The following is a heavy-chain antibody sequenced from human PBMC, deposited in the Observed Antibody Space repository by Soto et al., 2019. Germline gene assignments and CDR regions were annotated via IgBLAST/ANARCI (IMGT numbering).Heavy chain of an antibody. CDR3: AKELNYYGSARQDYIWGSDY. Sequence: QVQLVESGGGVVQPGRSLRLSCAASGFTSSSYGMHWVRQAPGKGLEWVAVISYDGSNKYYADSVKGRFTISRDNSKNTLYLQMNSLRAEDTAVYYCAKELNYYGSARQDYIWGSDYWGQGTLVTVSS. CDR1: GFTSSSYG. V-gene: IGHV3-30*18. D-gene: IGHD3-10*01. CDR2: ISYDGSNK. J-gene: IGHJ4*02.